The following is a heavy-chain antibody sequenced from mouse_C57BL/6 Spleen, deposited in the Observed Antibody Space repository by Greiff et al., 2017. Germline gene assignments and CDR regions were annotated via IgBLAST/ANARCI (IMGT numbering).Heavy chain of an antibody. Sequence: QVQLQQSGAELVRPGSSVKLSCKASGYTFTSYWMHWVKQRPIQGLEWIGNIDPSDSETHYNQKFKDKATLTVDKSSSTAYMQLSVLTSEDSAVYYCAKDYGYFDDWGQGTTLTASS. CDR2: IDPSDSET. CDR3: AKDYGYFDD. J-gene: IGHJ2*01. D-gene: IGHD1-1*02. V-gene: IGHV1-52*01. CDR1: GYTFTSYW.